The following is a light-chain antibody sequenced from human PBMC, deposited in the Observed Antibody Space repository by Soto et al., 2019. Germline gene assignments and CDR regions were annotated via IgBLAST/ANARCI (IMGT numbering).Light chain of an antibody. Sequence: EIVMTQSPATLSVSPGEGATLSCKASQNVYNNLAWYQQRPGQPPRLLIYDAPTSATGISARFSGSGYGTEFTLTISSLQSEDFAVYFCQQCRNWPLTFGGGTKVDIK. J-gene: IGKJ4*01. V-gene: IGKV3-15*01. CDR2: DAP. CDR3: QQCRNWPLT. CDR1: QNVYNN.